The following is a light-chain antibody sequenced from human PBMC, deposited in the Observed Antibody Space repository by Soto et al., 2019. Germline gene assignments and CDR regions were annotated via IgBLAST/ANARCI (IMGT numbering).Light chain of an antibody. CDR3: SSYTTRSTPPYV. Sequence: QSSLTQPASLSGSPGQSITISCTGTSSDVGGYNYVSWYQQHPGKAPKLMIYEVSNRPSGVSNRFSGSKSGNTASLTISGLQAEDEADYYCSSYTTRSTPPYVFGTGTKITVL. CDR1: SSDVGGYNY. CDR2: EVS. J-gene: IGLJ1*01. V-gene: IGLV2-14*03.